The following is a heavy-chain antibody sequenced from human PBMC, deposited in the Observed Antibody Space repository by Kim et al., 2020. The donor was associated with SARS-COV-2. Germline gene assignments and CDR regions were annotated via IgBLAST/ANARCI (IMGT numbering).Heavy chain of an antibody. D-gene: IGHD3-10*01. J-gene: IGHJ4*01. Sequence: SETLSLTCSVSGASIKNSDSYWGWIRQSPGKGLEWIGSFSYSGTTYYNPSLKSRVTISVDTSNNHLSLTMRSATAADTALYYCAIQAPRLLWFGALGDF. CDR1: GASIKNSDSY. CDR3: AIQAPRLLWFGALGDF. CDR2: FSYSGTT. V-gene: IGHV4-39*01.